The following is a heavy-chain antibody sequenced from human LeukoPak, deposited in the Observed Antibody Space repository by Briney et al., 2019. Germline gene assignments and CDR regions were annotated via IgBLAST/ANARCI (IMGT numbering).Heavy chain of an antibody. CDR3: ARDMGLSHYDSSDYYSHAFDI. D-gene: IGHD3-22*01. V-gene: IGHV3-7*01. Sequence: GGSLRLSCAASGFTFSSYWMSWVRQAPGKGLEWVANIKQDGSEKYYVDSVKGRFTISRDDAKNSLYLQMNSLRAEDTAVYYCARDMGLSHYDSSDYYSHAFDIWGQGTMVTVSS. J-gene: IGHJ3*02. CDR1: GFTFSSYW. CDR2: IKQDGSEK.